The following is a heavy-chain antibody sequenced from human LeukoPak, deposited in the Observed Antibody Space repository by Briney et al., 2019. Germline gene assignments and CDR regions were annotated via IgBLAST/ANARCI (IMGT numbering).Heavy chain of an antibody. J-gene: IGHJ4*02. V-gene: IGHV1-2*02. Sequence: ASVIVSCKASGYTFTVYYIHWVRQAPGQGLEWMGWINPNSGDTNYAQKFQGRVTVTRDTSISTAFMELNRLTSDDTAVYYCAREGAGGSWAGYWGQGTLATVSS. CDR1: GYTFTVYY. CDR2: INPNSGDT. D-gene: IGHD1-26*01. CDR3: AREGAGGSWAGY.